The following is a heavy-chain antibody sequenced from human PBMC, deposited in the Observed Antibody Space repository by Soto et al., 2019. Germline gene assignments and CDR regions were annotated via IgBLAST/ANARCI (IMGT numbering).Heavy chain of an antibody. D-gene: IGHD2-15*01. CDR2: IYYSGST. V-gene: IGHV4-59*01. J-gene: IGHJ4*02. CDR3: ASFARGCSGGSCYVFDY. CDR1: GGSISSYY. Sequence: PSETLSLTCTVSGGSISSYYWSWIRQPPGKGLEWIGYIYYSGSTNYNPSLKSRVTISVDTSKNQFSLKLSSVTAADTAVYYCASFARGCSGGSCYVFDYWGQGTLVTVSS.